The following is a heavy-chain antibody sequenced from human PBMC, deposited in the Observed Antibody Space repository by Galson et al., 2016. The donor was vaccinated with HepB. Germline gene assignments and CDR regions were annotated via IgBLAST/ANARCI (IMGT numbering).Heavy chain of an antibody. Sequence: QSGAEVKKPGESLRISCKSSGHHFSSYYITWVRQMPGKGLEWMGRIDPSDSYTNYSPSFQGHVTITADKSIRTAYLQWSSLKASDSAMYYCALYSSPSNEHWGQGTLVTVSS. D-gene: IGHD4-11*01. V-gene: IGHV5-10-1*01. CDR3: ALYSSPSNEH. CDR2: IDPSDSYT. CDR1: GHHFSSYY. J-gene: IGHJ1*01.